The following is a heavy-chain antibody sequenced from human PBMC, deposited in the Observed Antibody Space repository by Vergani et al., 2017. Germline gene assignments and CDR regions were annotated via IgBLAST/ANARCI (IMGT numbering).Heavy chain of an antibody. CDR3: ARXKGDIVATITNYYYGMDV. CDR2: ISAYNGNT. CDR1: GYTLPELS. V-gene: IGHV1-18*01. D-gene: IGHD5-12*01. J-gene: IGHJ6*02. Sequence: QVQLVQSGAEVKKPGASVKVSCKVSGYTLPELSMHWVRQAPGKGLEWLGWISAYNGNTNYAQKLQGRVTMTTDTSTSTAYMELRSLRADDTAVYYCARXKGDIVATITNYYYGMDVWGQGTTVTVSS.